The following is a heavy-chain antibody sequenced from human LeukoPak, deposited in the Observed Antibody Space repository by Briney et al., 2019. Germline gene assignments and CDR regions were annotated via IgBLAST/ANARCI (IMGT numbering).Heavy chain of an antibody. CDR1: GFTFSSYG. CDR2: ISYDGSNK. D-gene: IGHD3-10*01. V-gene: IGHV3-30*18. CDR3: AKDYVWFGELSSYGMDV. J-gene: IGHJ6*02. Sequence: PGGSLRLSCAASGFTFSSYGMHWVRQAPGKGLEWVSVISYDGSNKYYADSVKGRFTISRDNSKNTLYLQMNSVRAEDTAVYYCAKDYVWFGELSSYGMDVWGQGTTVTVSS.